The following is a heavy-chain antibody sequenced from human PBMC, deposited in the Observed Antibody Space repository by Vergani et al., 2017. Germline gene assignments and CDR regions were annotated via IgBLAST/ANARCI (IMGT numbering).Heavy chain of an antibody. CDR1: GYIFTGYS. J-gene: IGHJ3*02. CDR2: INPKSGDT. V-gene: IGHV1-2*02. D-gene: IGHD3-22*01. CDR3: ARGYYYDNSGDRNVLDI. Sequence: QVPLEQSGAEVKKPGASVKVSCKTSGYIFTGYSMHWVRQAPGQGLEWMGWINPKSGDTKYAQKFQGRVTMTRDTSINTAYMELSRLRSDDTAVYYCARGYYYDNSGDRNVLDIWGQGTVVTVSS.